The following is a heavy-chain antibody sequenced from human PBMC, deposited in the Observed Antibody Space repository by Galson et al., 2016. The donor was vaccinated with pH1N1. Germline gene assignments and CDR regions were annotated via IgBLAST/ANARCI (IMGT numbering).Heavy chain of an antibody. CDR2: IIPIFGTA. J-gene: IGHJ5*02. D-gene: IGHD4-17*01. CDR1: GGTFSSYA. CDR3: ARFDYGDYVGWFDP. V-gene: IGHV1-69*01. Sequence: SCKASGGTFSSYAISWVRQAPGQGLEWMGGIIPIFGTANYAQKFQGRVTITADESTSTAYMELSSLRSEDTAVYYCARFDYGDYVGWFDPWGQGTLVTVSS.